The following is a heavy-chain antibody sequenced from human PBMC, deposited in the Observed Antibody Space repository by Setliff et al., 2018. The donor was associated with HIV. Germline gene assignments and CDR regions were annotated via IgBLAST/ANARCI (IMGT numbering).Heavy chain of an antibody. CDR2: VIPMYNAE. D-gene: IGHD1-26*01. J-gene: IGHJ5*02. CDR1: GGTFTT. Sequence: SVKVSCKASGGTFTTITWVRQAPGQGLEWMGGVIPMYNAETYAQKFQDRITITTDESTSTSYMELRSLRSEDTAIYYCARGNIGDSGSSFGNWFDPWGQGTLVTVSS. CDR3: ARGNIGDSGSSFGNWFDP. V-gene: IGHV1-69*05.